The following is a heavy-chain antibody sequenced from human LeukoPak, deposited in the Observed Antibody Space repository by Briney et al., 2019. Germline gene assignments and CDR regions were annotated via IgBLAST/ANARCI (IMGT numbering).Heavy chain of an antibody. CDR3: ARRGLGTTQRYFEY. J-gene: IGHJ4*02. CDR2: ISAYNGHT. CDR1: GYTFTDYD. Sequence: ASVKVSCKASGYTFTDYDITWVRQAPGQGLEWMGWISAYNGHTNYAQKLQGRITVTTDTSTSTSYMELRSLRSDDTAVYYCARRGLGTTQRYFEYWGRGTLVIVSS. D-gene: IGHD1-7*01. V-gene: IGHV1-18*01.